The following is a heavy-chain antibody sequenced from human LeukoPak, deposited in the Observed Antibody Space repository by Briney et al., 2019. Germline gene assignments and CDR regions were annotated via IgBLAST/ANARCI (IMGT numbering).Heavy chain of an antibody. Sequence: PSETLSLTCAVYGGSFSGYYWSWIRQPPGKGLEWIGEINHSGSTNYNPSLKSRVTISVDTSKNQFSLKPSSVTAADTAVYYCARGPYSSTSDYWGQGTLVTVSS. CDR1: GGSFSGYY. CDR3: ARGPYSSTSDY. CDR2: INHSGST. J-gene: IGHJ4*02. V-gene: IGHV4-34*01. D-gene: IGHD6-6*01.